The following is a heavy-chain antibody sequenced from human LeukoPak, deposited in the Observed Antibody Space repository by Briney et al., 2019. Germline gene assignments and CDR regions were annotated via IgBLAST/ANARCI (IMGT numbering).Heavy chain of an antibody. J-gene: IGHJ4*02. CDR3: AREWSRFTPPDY. CDR1: GFTFSNYA. CDR2: VSSSGAGT. D-gene: IGHD2-8*01. V-gene: IGHV3-23*01. Sequence: PGGSLRLSCAASGFTFSNYAMSWVRQAPGKGLEWLSVVSSSGAGTYYADSVKGRFTISRDNAKNSLYLQMNSLRAEDTAVYYCAREWSRFTPPDYWGQGTLVTVSS.